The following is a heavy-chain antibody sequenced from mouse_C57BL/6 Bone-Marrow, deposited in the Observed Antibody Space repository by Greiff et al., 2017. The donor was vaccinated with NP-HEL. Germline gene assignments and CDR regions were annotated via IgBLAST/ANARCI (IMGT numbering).Heavy chain of an antibody. D-gene: IGHD1-1*01. CDR2: IYPRSGNT. CDR3: ARVYYGSSFYYAMDY. Sequence: QVQLQQSGAELARPGASVKLSCKASGYTFTSYGISWVKQRTGQGLEWIGEIYPRSGNTYYNEKFKGKATLTADKSSSTAYMELRSLTSEDSAVYFCARVYYGSSFYYAMDYWGQGTSVTVSS. V-gene: IGHV1-81*01. CDR1: GYTFTSYG. J-gene: IGHJ4*01.